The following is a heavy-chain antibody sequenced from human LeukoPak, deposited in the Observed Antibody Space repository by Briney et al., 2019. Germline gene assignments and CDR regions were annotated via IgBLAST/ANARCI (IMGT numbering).Heavy chain of an antibody. CDR3: ASSSSSGWTFDY. D-gene: IGHD6-19*01. CDR2: IYTSGST. V-gene: IGHV4-61*02. J-gene: IGHJ4*02. CDR1: GGSISGGSYY. Sequence: PSETLSLTCTVSGGSISGGSYYWSWIRQPAGKGLEWIGRIYTSGSTNYNPSLKSRVTISVDTSKNQFSLKLSSVTAADTAVYYCASSSSSGWTFDYWGQGTLVTVSS.